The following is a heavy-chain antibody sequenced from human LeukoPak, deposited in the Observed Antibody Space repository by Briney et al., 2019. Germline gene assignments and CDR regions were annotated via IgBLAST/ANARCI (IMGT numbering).Heavy chain of an antibody. CDR2: ISSSGSYI. V-gene: IGHV3-21*01. J-gene: IGHJ3*02. CDR3: ARDGPVVPAANTAFDI. Sequence: GGSLRLSCAASGFTFSSYSMNWVRQAPGKGLEWVSSISSSGSYIYYADSVKGRFTISRDNAKNSLYLQMNSLRAEDTAVYYCARDGPVVPAANTAFDIWGQGTMVTVSS. CDR1: GFTFSSYS. D-gene: IGHD2-2*01.